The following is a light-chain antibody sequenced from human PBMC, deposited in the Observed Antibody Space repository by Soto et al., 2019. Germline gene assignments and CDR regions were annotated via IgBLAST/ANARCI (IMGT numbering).Light chain of an antibody. J-gene: IGKJ1*01. CDR2: KAS. CDR3: LQDINYPWT. V-gene: IGKV1-5*03. Sequence: DIQMTHSPYTLSASVGDRVSITCRASQTVSSWLAWYQQKPGKAPKXXIYKASTLKSGVPSRFSGSGSGTEFTLTISSLQPDDFATYYCLQDINYPWTFGQGTKVDI. CDR1: QTVSSW.